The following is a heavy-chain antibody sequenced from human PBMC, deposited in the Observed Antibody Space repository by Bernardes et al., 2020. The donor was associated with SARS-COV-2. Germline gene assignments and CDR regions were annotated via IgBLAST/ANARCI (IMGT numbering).Heavy chain of an antibody. Sequence: SETLSLTCTVSGGSISSGGYYWSWIRQHPGKGLEWIGYIYYSGSTYYNPSLKSRVTISVDTSKNQFSLKLSSVTAADTAVYYCARDATGVYYYYGMDVWGQGTTVTVSS. V-gene: IGHV4-31*03. CDR2: IYYSGST. D-gene: IGHD2-15*01. CDR3: ARDATGVYYYYGMDV. CDR1: GGSISSGGYY. J-gene: IGHJ6*02.